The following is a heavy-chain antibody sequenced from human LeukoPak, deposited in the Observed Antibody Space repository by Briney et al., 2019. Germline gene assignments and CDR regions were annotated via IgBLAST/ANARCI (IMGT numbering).Heavy chain of an antibody. D-gene: IGHD2-15*01. CDR3: AKSRVVDRRGYFDY. Sequence: GDSLRLSCVASGFTFNIYPRTWVRQSPEKGLEWVSTIGTGGDTYYADSVKGRFTISRDDSKNTLYLQMHSLGAEDTAVYYCAKSRVVDRRGYFDYWGQGTLVTVSS. V-gene: IGHV3-23*01. CDR1: GFTFNIYP. J-gene: IGHJ4*02. CDR2: IGTGGDT.